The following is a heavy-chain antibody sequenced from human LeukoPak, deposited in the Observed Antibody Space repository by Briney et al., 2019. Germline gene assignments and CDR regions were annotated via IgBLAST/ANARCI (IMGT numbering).Heavy chain of an antibody. V-gene: IGHV3-23*01. D-gene: IGHD2-15*01. Sequence: GGSLRLSCAASGFTFSSYAMSWVRQAPGKGLEWVSAISGSGGSTHYADSVKGRFTISRDNSKNTLYPQMNSLRAEDTAVYYCAKGPAVVVAATPQFDYWGQGTLVTVSS. CDR1: GFTFSSYA. J-gene: IGHJ4*02. CDR3: AKGPAVVVAATPQFDY. CDR2: ISGSGGST.